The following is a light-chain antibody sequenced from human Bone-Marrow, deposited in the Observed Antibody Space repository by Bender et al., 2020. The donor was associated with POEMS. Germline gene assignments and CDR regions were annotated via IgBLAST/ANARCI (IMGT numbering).Light chain of an antibody. CDR3: QSYDNSLGGWV. CDR1: SSNTGSGYD. Sequence: QSVLTQPPSVSGAPGQRVTISCTGSSSNTGSGYDINWYQHLPGTAPKLLIYANSHRPSGVPDRFSGSKSGTSASLAITGLQAEDEGDYYCQSYDNSLGGWVFGGGTKLTVL. V-gene: IGLV1-40*01. J-gene: IGLJ3*02. CDR2: ANS.